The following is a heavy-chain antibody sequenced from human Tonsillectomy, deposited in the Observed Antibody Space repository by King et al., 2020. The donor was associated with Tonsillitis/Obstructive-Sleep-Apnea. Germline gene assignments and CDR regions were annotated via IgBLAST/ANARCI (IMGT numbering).Heavy chain of an antibody. Sequence: VQLQESGPGLVKPSETLSLTCTVSGGSISSYYWSWIRQPPGKGLQWIGYIYYSGNTKYNPSLKSRVTISVDTSKKQFSLNLSSVTAADTAVYYCAREALDAFDIWGQGTMVTVSS. V-gene: IGHV4-59*01. J-gene: IGHJ3*02. CDR3: AREALDAFDI. CDR2: IYYSGNT. CDR1: GGSISSYY.